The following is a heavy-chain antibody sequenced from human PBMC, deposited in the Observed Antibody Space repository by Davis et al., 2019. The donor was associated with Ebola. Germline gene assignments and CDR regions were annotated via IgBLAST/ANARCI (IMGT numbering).Heavy chain of an antibody. CDR2: IIPIFGTA. Sequence: SVKVSCKASGGTFSSYAISWVRQAPGQGLEWMGGIIPIFGTANYAQKFQGRVTITADESTSTAYMELSSLRSEDTAVYYCARDPLRVAVAGTGWFDPWGQGTLVTVSS. J-gene: IGHJ5*02. D-gene: IGHD6-19*01. CDR1: GGTFSSYA. CDR3: ARDPLRVAVAGTGWFDP. V-gene: IGHV1-69*13.